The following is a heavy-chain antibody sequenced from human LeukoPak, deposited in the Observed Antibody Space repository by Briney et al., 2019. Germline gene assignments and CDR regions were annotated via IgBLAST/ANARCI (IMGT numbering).Heavy chain of an antibody. D-gene: IGHD1-1*01. Sequence: GGSLRLSCAASGFTVSSNYMSWVRQAPGKGLEWVSVIYSGGSTYYADSVKGRFTISRDNSKNTLYLQMNSLRAEDTAVYYCATVGPQLGYYFDYWGQGTLVTVSS. CDR1: GFTVSSNY. J-gene: IGHJ4*02. CDR2: IYSGGST. V-gene: IGHV3-53*01. CDR3: ATVGPQLGYYFDY.